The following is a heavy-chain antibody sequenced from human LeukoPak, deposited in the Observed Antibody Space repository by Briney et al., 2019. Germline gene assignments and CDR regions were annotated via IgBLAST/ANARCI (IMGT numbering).Heavy chain of an antibody. V-gene: IGHV2-70*04. D-gene: IGHD5-12*01. CDR2: IDWDDGK. J-gene: IGHJ4*02. Sequence: SGPTLVNPTQTLTLTCTFSGFSLSTRGVGVGWIRQPPGKALEWLARIDWDDGKFYSTSLETRLTISKDTSKNQVVLTMTNMDPVDTATYYRARNGYSGYDFAHWGQGTLVTVSS. CDR3: ARNGYSGYDFAH. CDR1: GFSLSTRGVG.